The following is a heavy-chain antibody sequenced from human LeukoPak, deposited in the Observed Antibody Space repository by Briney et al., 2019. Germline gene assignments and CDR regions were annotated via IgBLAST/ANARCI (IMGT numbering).Heavy chain of an antibody. CDR3: ARDLSSTVVIPYDP. V-gene: IGHV3-21*01. CDR2: ISSSSSYI. J-gene: IGHJ5*02. CDR1: GFTFSSYS. Sequence: GGSLRLSCAASGFTFSSYSMNWVRQAPGKGLEWVSSISSSSSYIYYADSVKGRFTISRDNSKNTLYLQMNSLRAEDTAVYYCARDLSSTVVIPYDPWGQGTLVTVSS. D-gene: IGHD4-23*01.